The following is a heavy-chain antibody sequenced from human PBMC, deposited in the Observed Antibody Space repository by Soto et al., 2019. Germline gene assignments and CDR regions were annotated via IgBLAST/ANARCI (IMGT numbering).Heavy chain of an antibody. CDR1: GFIFSDSS. J-gene: IGHJ4*02. CDR3: GRGRDSDGSASTPVEX. V-gene: IGHV3-7*03. D-gene: IGHD3-22*01. CDR2: IKRDESVI. Sequence: GGSLRRSCAASGFIFSDSSMTWVRRAPGKGLELVATIKRDESVIYYVDSVKGRLTISSDNAKNSLDLQMTSLRFEDTAVYYCGRGRDSDGSASTPVEXWGQVTLVTVSX.